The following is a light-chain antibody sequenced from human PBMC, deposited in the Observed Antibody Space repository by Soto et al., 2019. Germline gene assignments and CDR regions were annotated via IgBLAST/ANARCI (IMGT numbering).Light chain of an antibody. V-gene: IGLV1-40*01. Sequence: QSALTQPPSVSGAPGQRVTISCTGSRSNIGATYGVHWYRQLPGTAPKLLIYGNTNRPSGVPDRFSGSKSGTSASLVITGLQAEDEADYYCQSYDSSLSGSVFGGGTKLTVL. CDR2: GNT. CDR3: QSYDSSLSGSV. J-gene: IGLJ2*01. CDR1: RSNIGATYG.